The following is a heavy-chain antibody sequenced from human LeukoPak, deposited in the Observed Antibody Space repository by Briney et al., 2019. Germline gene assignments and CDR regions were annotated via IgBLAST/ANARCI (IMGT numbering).Heavy chain of an antibody. D-gene: IGHD2-2*01. CDR2: ISGSGGST. Sequence: GGSLRLSCAASGFTFSSYAMSWVRQAPGKGLEWVSAISGSGGSTYYADSVKGRFTISRDNSKNTLYLQMNSLRAEDTAVYYCANGPIVVVPAAIINYFDYWGQGTLVTVSS. J-gene: IGHJ4*02. CDR3: ANGPIVVVPAAIINYFDY. CDR1: GFTFSSYA. V-gene: IGHV3-23*01.